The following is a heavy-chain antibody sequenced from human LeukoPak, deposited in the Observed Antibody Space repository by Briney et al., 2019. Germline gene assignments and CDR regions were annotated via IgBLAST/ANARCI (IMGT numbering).Heavy chain of an antibody. CDR3: AKSGSAAAGTLDC. CDR2: ISSDSGGI. D-gene: IGHD6-13*01. V-gene: IGHV3-9*01. J-gene: IGHJ4*02. Sequence: PGGSLRLSCAASGFTFSSYAMHWVRQVPGKGLEWVSGISSDSGGIGYADSVKGRFTISRDNAKNSLYLQMNSLRVEDTALYYCAKSGSAAAGTLDCWGQGTLVTVSS. CDR1: GFTFSSYA.